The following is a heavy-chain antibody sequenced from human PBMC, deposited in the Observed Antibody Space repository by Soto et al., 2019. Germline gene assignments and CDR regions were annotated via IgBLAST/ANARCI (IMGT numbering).Heavy chain of an antibody. CDR3: ARSSSSYFDY. Sequence: QVQLQESGPGLVKPSQTLSLTCTVSGGSISRSGYFWSWIRQHPGKGLEWIGYIYDSGSTYYNPSLKSRVFLSVDTSKNQFSLHLTSVTAADTAMYYCARSSSSYFDYWGQGTLVTVSS. CDR1: GGSISRSGYF. V-gene: IGHV4-31*03. CDR2: IYDSGST. J-gene: IGHJ4*02.